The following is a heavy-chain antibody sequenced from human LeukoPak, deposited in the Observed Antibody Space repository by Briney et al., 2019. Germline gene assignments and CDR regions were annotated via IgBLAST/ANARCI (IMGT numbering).Heavy chain of an antibody. CDR3: ARGSKTYYYDSSGYVFDY. CDR1: GGTFSSYA. Sequence: SVKVSCKASGGTFSSYAISWVRQAPGQGLEWMGGIIPIFGTANYGQKFQGRVTITADESTSTAYMELSSMRSEDTAVYYCARGSKTYYYDSSGYVFDYWGQGTLVTVSS. J-gene: IGHJ4*02. V-gene: IGHV1-69*13. CDR2: IIPIFGTA. D-gene: IGHD3-22*01.